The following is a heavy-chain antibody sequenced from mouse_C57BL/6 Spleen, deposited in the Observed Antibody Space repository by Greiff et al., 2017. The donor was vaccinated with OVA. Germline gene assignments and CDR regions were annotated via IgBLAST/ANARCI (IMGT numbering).Heavy chain of an antibody. CDR2: IWTGGGT. V-gene: IGHV2-9-1*01. CDR1: GFSLTSYA. D-gene: IGHD1-1*01. Sequence: QVQLQESGPGLVAPSQSLSITCTVSGFSLTSYAISWVRQPPGKGLEWLGVIWTGGGTNYNSALKSRLSISKDNSKSQVFLKMNSLQTDDTARYYCASYYYGSSLPYAMDYWGQGTSVTVSS. CDR3: ASYYYGSSLPYAMDY. J-gene: IGHJ4*01.